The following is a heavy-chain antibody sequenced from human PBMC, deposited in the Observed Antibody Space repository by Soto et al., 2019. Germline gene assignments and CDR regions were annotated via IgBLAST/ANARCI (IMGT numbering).Heavy chain of an antibody. CDR3: ARLGFWSGYYGMDV. CDR2: INHSGST. Sequence: PSETLSLTCAVYGGSFSGYYWSWIRQPPGKGLEWIGEINHSGSTNYNPSLKSRVTISVDTSKNQFSLKLSSVTAADTAVYYCARLGFWSGYYGMDVWGQGXTVTVYS. D-gene: IGHD3-3*01. J-gene: IGHJ6*02. V-gene: IGHV4-34*01. CDR1: GGSFSGYY.